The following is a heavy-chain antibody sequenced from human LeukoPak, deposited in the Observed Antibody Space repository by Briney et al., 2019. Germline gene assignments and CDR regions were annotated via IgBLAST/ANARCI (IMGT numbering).Heavy chain of an antibody. CDR1: GYTFNSHG. CDR3: ARDGYYYDSSGYPAFDI. CDR2: ISAYNGNT. D-gene: IGHD3-22*01. Sequence: GASVKVSCTASGYTFNSHGITWVRQAPGQGLEWMGWISAYNGNTNYAQKLQGRVTMTTDTSTSTAYMELRSLRSDDTAVYYCARDGYYYDSSGYPAFDIWGQGTMVTVSS. V-gene: IGHV1-18*01. J-gene: IGHJ3*02.